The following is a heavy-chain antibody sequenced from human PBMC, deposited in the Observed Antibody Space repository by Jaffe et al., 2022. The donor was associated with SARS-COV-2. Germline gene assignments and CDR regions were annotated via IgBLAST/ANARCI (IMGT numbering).Heavy chain of an antibody. J-gene: IGHJ4*02. CDR2: ITAGSGST. D-gene: IGHD1-26*01. V-gene: IGHV3-23*01. CDR1: GFIFSNYA. CDR3: AKDISVVGAPSRAFDY. Sequence: EVQLLESGGGLVQPGGSLRLSCAASGFIFSNYAMTWVRQAPGKGLEWVSTITAGSGSTFYADSVKGRFTISRHNSRNTLYLQMNSLRVEDTAIYYCAKDISVVGAPSRAFDYWGRGALVTVSS.